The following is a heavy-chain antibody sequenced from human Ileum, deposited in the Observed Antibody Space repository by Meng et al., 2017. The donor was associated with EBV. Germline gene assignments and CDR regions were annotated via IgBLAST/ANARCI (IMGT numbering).Heavy chain of an antibody. D-gene: IGHD2-15*01. CDR3: ARGAGGFDY. Sequence: EVQLGESGVGLVPPGVSLRLSCAASGFTCNNSWMHGVRQSPGKGLVWVSHIINDGSTTSYTDSVKGRFTISRDNAKNTVYLQMNSLRAEDTAVYYCARGAGGFDYWGQGILVTVSS. CDR1: GFTCNNSW. CDR2: IINDGSTT. V-gene: IGHV3-74*01. J-gene: IGHJ4*02.